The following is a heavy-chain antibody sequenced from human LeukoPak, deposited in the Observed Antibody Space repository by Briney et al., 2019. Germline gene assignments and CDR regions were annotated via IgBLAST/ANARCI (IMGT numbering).Heavy chain of an antibody. CDR1: GFTLSTYG. J-gene: IGHJ6*03. D-gene: IGHD3-10*01. CDR3: AKGMVAGTKCYYMDV. V-gene: IGHV3-23*01. Sequence: GGTLRLSCGASGFTLSTYGMSWVRQAPGKGLEWVSGISGSGGRTYYADSVKGRFTISRDNSKNTLYLQMNSLRAEDTAVYYCAKGMVAGTKCYYMDVWGKGTTVTISS. CDR2: ISGSGGRT.